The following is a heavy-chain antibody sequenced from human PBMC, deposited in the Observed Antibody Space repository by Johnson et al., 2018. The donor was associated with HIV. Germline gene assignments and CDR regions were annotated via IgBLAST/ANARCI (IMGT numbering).Heavy chain of an antibody. V-gene: IGHV3-30*04. CDR2: ISYDGSNK. CDR1: GFTFSTYA. Sequence: QVQLVESGGGVVQPGRSLRLSCAASGFTFSTYAMHWVRQAPGKGLEWVAVISYDGSNKYYADSVKGRFTISRDNSKNTLYLQRNSLRAEDTAVYYWAREPEIWGQGKMVTVSS. J-gene: IGHJ3*02. CDR3: AREPEI.